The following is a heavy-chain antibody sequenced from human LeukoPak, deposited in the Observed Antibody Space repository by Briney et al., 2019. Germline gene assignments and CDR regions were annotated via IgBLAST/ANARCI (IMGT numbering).Heavy chain of an antibody. J-gene: IGHJ4*02. CDR1: GYTFTSHG. D-gene: IGHD3-22*01. V-gene: IGHV1-18*01. CDR3: ARDNYYDSSGYYSY. CDR2: ISAYIGNT. Sequence: ASVKVSCMASGYTFTSHGISWVRQAPGQGLEWMGWISAYIGNTNYAQKLQGRVTMTTDTSTSTAYMELRSLRSDDTAVYYCARDNYYDSSGYYSYWGQGTLVTVSP.